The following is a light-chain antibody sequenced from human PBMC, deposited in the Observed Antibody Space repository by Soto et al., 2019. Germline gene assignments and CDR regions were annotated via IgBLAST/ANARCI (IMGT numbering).Light chain of an antibody. V-gene: IGKV3-20*01. Sequence: EIVMTQSPATLSVSPGERATLSCRASQSIGSNLAWYQQKSGQAPRLLIYGASTRATGVPDRFSGSGSGTDFTLTISRLEPEDFAVYHCQQYGSLSWTFGQGTKVDIK. CDR2: GAS. CDR3: QQYGSLSWT. J-gene: IGKJ1*01. CDR1: QSIGSN.